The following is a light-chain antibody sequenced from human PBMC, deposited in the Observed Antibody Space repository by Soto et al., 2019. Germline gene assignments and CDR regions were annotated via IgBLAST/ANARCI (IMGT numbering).Light chain of an antibody. CDR1: QDISNY. CDR3: QQYDNLIT. V-gene: IGKV1-33*01. J-gene: IGKJ5*01. CDR2: DAS. Sequence: QTSQDISNYSXWXXQXPXXXPXVLIYDASNLETGVPSRFSGSGSGTDFTLTISSLQPEDIATYYCQQYDNLITFGQGKRLEIK.